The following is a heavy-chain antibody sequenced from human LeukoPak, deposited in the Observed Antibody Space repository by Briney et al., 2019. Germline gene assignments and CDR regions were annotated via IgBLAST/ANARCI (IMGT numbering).Heavy chain of an antibody. D-gene: IGHD6-13*01. CDR1: GDSISSYY. V-gene: IGHV4-4*09. CDR2: IYTSGGT. CDR3: ARGYSSSWYEVLWFDP. Sequence: SETLSLTCTVSGDSISSYYWSWIRQPPGKGLEWIGYIYTSGGTNYIPSLKGRVTISIDTSKNQFSLKLSSVTAADTAVYYCARGYSSSWYEVLWFDPWGQGTLVTVSS. J-gene: IGHJ5*02.